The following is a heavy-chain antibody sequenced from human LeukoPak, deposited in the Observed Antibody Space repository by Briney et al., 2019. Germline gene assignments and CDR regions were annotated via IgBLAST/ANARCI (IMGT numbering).Heavy chain of an antibody. J-gene: IGHJ6*03. CDR2: INHSGST. Sequence: SETLSLTCAVYGGSFSGYYWSWIRQPPGKGLEWIGEINHSGSTNYNPSLKSRVTISVDTSKNQFSLKLSSVTAADTAVYYCERGRKSRDYYYYYDMDVWGKGTTVTVSS. CDR3: ERGRKSRDYYYYYDMDV. V-gene: IGHV4-34*01. CDR1: GGSFSGYY.